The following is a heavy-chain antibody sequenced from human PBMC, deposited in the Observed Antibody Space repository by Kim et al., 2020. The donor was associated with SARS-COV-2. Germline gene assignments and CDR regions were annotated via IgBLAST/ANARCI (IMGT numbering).Heavy chain of an antibody. Sequence: GGSLRLSCSASGFTFSSYAMHWVRQAPGKGLEYVSAISSNGGSTYYADSVKGRFTISRDNSKNTLYLQMSSLRAEDTAVYYCVKDPVVVPAAPDDAFDIWGQGTMVTVSS. J-gene: IGHJ3*02. CDR3: VKDPVVVPAAPDDAFDI. CDR1: GFTFSSYA. CDR2: ISSNGGST. V-gene: IGHV3-64D*06. D-gene: IGHD2-2*01.